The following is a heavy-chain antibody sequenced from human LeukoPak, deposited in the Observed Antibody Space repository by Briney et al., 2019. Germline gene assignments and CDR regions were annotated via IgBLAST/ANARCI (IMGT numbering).Heavy chain of an antibody. Sequence: GGSLRLSCAASGFTFSSYSMHWVRQTPGEGLVCVSLIKGDGSSTTYADSVKGRFTISRDNAKNTVYLQMNSLRAEDTAVYYCARGNYHAMDVWGQGTTVTVSS. CDR2: IKGDGSST. CDR1: GFTFSSYS. CDR3: ARGNYHAMDV. V-gene: IGHV3-74*01. J-gene: IGHJ6*02.